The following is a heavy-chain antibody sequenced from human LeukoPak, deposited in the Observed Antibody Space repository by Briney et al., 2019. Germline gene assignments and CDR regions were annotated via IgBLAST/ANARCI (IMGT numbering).Heavy chain of an antibody. CDR1: GGSISSYY. CDR3: ARNPYPEGSGWVRNYYYGMDV. Sequence: SETLSLTCTVSGGSISSYYWSWIRQPAGKGLEWIGRIYTSGSTNYNPSLKSRVTMPVDTSKNQFSLKLSSVTAADTAVYYCARNPYPEGSGWVRNYYYGMDVWGQGTTVTVSS. J-gene: IGHJ6*02. V-gene: IGHV4-4*07. D-gene: IGHD6-19*01. CDR2: IYTSGST.